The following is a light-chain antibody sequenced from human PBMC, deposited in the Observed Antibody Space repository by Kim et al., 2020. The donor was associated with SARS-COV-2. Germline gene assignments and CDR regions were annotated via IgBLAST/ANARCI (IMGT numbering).Light chain of an antibody. Sequence: PRQPVTISSTATSSDVGGYNYVSWYQHHPGKAPNLMIYEVNQRPSGVPDRFSGSKSGNTASLTVSGLQAEDEADYYCSSFAGSNNLFGGGTRLTVL. V-gene: IGLV2-8*01. CDR1: SSDVGGYNY. CDR2: EVN. J-gene: IGLJ3*02. CDR3: SSFAGSNNL.